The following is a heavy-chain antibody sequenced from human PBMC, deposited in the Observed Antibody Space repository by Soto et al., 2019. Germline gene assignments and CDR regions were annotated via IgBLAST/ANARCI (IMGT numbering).Heavy chain of an antibody. CDR2: SYYSGST. D-gene: IGHD3-3*01. J-gene: IGHJ3*02. CDR1: CVSISSYY. Sequence: SETLSLTCTVSCVSISSYYWLWIRQPPGKGLEWIGYSYYSGSTNYNPSLKSRVTISVDTSKNQFSLKLSSVTAADTAVYYCARAYYDFWSGPGLDAFDIWGQGTMVTVSS. V-gene: IGHV4-59*01. CDR3: ARAYYDFWSGPGLDAFDI.